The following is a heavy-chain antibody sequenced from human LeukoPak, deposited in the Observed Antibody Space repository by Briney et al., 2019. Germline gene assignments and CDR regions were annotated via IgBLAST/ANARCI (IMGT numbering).Heavy chain of an antibody. V-gene: IGHV3-11*01. J-gene: IGHJ6*03. CDR1: GFTFGDYY. D-gene: IGHD2-2*01. Sequence: GGSLSLSCAASGFTFGDYYMSWIRQAPGKGLEWVSYISSSGSTIYYADSVKGRFTISRDNAKNSLYLQMNSLRAEDTAVYYCARDVGAVPAAIYYYYMDVWGKGTTVTVSS. CDR3: ARDVGAVPAAIYYYYMDV. CDR2: ISSSGSTI.